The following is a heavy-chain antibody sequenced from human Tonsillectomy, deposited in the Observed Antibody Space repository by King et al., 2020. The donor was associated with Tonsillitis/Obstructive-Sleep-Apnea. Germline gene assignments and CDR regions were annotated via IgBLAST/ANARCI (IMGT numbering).Heavy chain of an antibody. D-gene: IGHD3-9*01. CDR2: ISWNSGRL. CDR1: GFTFDDYA. J-gene: IGHJ4*02. CDR3: AKDRTYDVLTGPDY. V-gene: IGHV3-9*01. Sequence: VQLVESGGGLVQPGRSLRLSCAASGFTFDDYAMHWVRQAPGKGLEWVSGISWNSGRLGYADSVKGRFTISRDDAKNSLYLQMNSLRPEDTALYYCAKDRTYDVLTGPDYWGQGTLVTVSS.